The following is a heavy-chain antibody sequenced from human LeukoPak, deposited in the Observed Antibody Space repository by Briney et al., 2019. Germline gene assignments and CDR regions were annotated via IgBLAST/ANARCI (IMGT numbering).Heavy chain of an antibody. Sequence: SETLSLTCAVYGGSFSGYYWSWIRQPPGKGLVWMGEINHSGSTNYNPSLKGRVTISVDTSKNQLSLKLSSVTAADTAGYYCAGGPRYSSSWHHYCDYWGQGTLVTVSS. D-gene: IGHD6-13*01. V-gene: IGHV4-34*01. CDR3: AGGPRYSSSWHHYCDY. CDR1: GGSFSGYY. CDR2: INHSGST. J-gene: IGHJ4*02.